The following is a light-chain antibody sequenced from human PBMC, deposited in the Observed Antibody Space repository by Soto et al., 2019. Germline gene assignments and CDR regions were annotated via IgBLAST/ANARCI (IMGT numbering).Light chain of an antibody. CDR1: QSVDRW. CDR3: QPYNNNVGT. V-gene: IGKV1-5*03. J-gene: IGKJ1*01. Sequence: DIQMTQSPSTLSASVGDRVTITCRASQSVDRWLAWYQQKAGQAPKLLIYEASSLESGVPSRFSGSRSGTEFTLAINSLQSDDVATDYCQPYNNNVGTFGQGTKVEIK. CDR2: EAS.